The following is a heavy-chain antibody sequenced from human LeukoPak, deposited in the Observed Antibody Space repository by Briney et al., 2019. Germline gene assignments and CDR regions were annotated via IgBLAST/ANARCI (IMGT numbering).Heavy chain of an antibody. CDR1: GFTFSSYA. J-gene: IGHJ4*02. V-gene: IGHV3-23*01. CDR3: AKTLIAVAPYFDY. D-gene: IGHD6-19*01. Sequence: PGGSLRLSCAASGFTFSSYAMSWVRQGPGGGLEWVSAISGSGGSTYYADSVKGRFTISRDNTKNTLYLQMNSLRAEDTAVYYCAKTLIAVAPYFDYWGQGTLVTVSS. CDR2: ISGSGGST.